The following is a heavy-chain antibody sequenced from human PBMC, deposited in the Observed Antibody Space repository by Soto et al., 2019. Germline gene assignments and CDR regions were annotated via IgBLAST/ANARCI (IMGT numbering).Heavy chain of an antibody. J-gene: IGHJ4*02. CDR2: IFHSGST. CDR3: ARGDFWSGSDY. Sequence: SETLSLTCDVSGDSMSNNYWWTWVRQFPGEGLQWIGEIFHSGSTNYNPPLKNRVKISIDTSNNRFSLMLYSMTAADTAVYFCARGDFWSGSDYWGQGIQVTVSS. CDR1: GDSMSNNYW. D-gene: IGHD3-3*01. V-gene: IGHV4-4*02.